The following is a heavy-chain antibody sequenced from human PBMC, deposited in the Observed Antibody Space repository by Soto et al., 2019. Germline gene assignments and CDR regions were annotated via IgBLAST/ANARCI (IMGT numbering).Heavy chain of an antibody. Sequence: PSETLSLTCKVSGGSISSSSYYWGWIRQPPGKGLEYIGSIHYSGSTYYNPSLKSRVTISVDTSKSQFSLKLNSVTAADTAVYYCARHAGSTSNFYWGQGTLVNVSS. CDR3: ARHAGSTSNFY. J-gene: IGHJ4*02. V-gene: IGHV4-39*01. CDR2: IHYSGST. CDR1: GGSISSSSYY. D-gene: IGHD2-2*01.